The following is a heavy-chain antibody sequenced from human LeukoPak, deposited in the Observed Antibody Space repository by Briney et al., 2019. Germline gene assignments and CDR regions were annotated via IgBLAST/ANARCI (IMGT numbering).Heavy chain of an antibody. CDR2: IKQDGSEK. CDR1: GFTFSSYW. Sequence: GGSLRLSCAASGFTFSSYWMSWVRQAPGKGLEWVANIKQDGSEKYYVDSVKGRFTISRDNAKKSLYLEMNSLRAEDTAVYYCARIGDDYVWGSYRYLVDYWGQGTLVTVSS. CDR3: ARIGDDYVWGSYRYLVDY. D-gene: IGHD3-16*02. J-gene: IGHJ4*02. V-gene: IGHV3-7*01.